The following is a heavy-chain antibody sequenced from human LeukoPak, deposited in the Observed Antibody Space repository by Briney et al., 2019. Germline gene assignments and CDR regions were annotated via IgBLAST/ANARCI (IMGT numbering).Heavy chain of an antibody. CDR3: ANNPGGGYSSSWYPFDY. D-gene: IGHD6-13*01. CDR1: GGTFISYA. Sequence: SVKVSCKASGGTFISYAISWVRQAPGQGLEWMGGIIPIFGTANYAQKFQGRVTITADESTSTAYMELSSLRSEDTAVYYCANNPGGGYSSSWYPFDYWGQGTLVTVSS. V-gene: IGHV1-69*13. J-gene: IGHJ4*02. CDR2: IIPIFGTA.